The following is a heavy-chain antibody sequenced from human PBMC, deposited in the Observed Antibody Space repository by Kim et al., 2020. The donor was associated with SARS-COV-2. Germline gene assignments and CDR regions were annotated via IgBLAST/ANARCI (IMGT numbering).Heavy chain of an antibody. J-gene: IGHJ6*02. D-gene: IGHD3-10*01. V-gene: IGHV3-48*02. CDR1: GFTLSNYP. CDR2: IDNYGRAI. CDR3: VRDGGRGFDMDL. Sequence: GGSLRLSCAASGFTLSNYPMNWVRQAPGKGLDWVSYIDNYGRAIYYADSAKGRFTISRDNANHSIYLQLNSLRDEDTAVYYCVRDGGRGFDMDLWGRGT.